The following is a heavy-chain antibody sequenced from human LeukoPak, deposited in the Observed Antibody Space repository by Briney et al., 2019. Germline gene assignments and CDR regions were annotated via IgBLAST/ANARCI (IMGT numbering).Heavy chain of an antibody. D-gene: IGHD2-15*01. V-gene: IGHV5-51*01. Sequence: GESLKISCKGSGYSFTSYWIGWVRQMPGKGLEWMGVIYPGDSDTRYSPSFQGQVTISADKSISTAYLQWSSLKASDTAMYYCARHCGRDCSGGSCPRGDYYYYGMDVWGQGTTVTVSS. CDR1: GYSFTSYW. CDR3: ARHCGRDCSGGSCPRGDYYYYGMDV. J-gene: IGHJ6*02. CDR2: IYPGDSDT.